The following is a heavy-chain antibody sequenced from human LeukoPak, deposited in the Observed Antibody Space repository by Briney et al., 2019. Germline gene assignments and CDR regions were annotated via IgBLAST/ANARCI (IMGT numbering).Heavy chain of an antibody. V-gene: IGHV3-11*04. D-gene: IGHD3-9*01. CDR2: ISSSGSTI. CDR1: GFTFSDYY. J-gene: IGHJ4*02. Sequence: PGGSLRLSCAASGFTFSDYYMNWIRQAPGKGLEWVSYISSSGSTIYYADSVKGRFTISRDNAKNSLYLQMNSLRAEDTAVYYCAKEGNYDILTGYYSDYWGQGTLVTASS. CDR3: AKEGNYDILTGYYSDY.